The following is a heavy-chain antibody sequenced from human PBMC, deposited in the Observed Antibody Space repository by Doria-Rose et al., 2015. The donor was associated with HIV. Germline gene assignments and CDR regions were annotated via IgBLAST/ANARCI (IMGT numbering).Heavy chain of an antibody. CDR3: ARRVQPPNWFAP. CDR2: IYPGDSDT. CDR1: VYTFTSYW. V-gene: IGHV5-51*03. Sequence: VQLVQSGAEVKKPGVSLKISCNVSVYTFTSYWIGWVRQMPGKGLELMGIIYPGDSDTKYSPSFQGQVAISTPHYHSTAYLQWSSLKASHTTMYYCARRVQPPNWFAPWRQGTLVTVS. J-gene: IGHJ5*02.